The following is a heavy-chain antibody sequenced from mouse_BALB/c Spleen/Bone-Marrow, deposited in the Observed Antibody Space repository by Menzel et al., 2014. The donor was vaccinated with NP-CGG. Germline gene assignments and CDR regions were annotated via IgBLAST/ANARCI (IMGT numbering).Heavy chain of an antibody. CDR2: IWSGGST. D-gene: IGHD4-1*01. J-gene: IGHJ4*01. CDR3: ARDRWSSSGTPYAMDY. CDR1: GFSLTSYG. V-gene: IGHV2-2*02. Sequence: VQLVESGPGLVQPSQSLSITCTVSGFSLTSYGVHWVRQSPGKGLEWLGVIWSGGSTDYNAAFISRLSISKDNSKSRVFFKMNSLQANDTAIYYCARDRWSSSGTPYAMDYWGQGTSVTVSS.